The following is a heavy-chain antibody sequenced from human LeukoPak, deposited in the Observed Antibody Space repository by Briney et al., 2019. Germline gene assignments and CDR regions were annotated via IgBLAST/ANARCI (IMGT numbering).Heavy chain of an antibody. CDR3: ARDPGYCSSTSCYKPPGYYYGMDV. V-gene: IGHV3-30-3*01. CDR2: ISYDGSNK. J-gene: IGHJ6*02. CDR1: GFTFSSYA. D-gene: IGHD2-2*02. Sequence: GGSLRLSCAASGFTFSSYAMHWVRQAPGKGLEWVAVISYDGSNKYYADSVKGRFTISGDNSKNTLYLQMNSLRAEDTAVYYCARDPGYCSSTSCYKPPGYYYGMDVWGQGTTVTVSS.